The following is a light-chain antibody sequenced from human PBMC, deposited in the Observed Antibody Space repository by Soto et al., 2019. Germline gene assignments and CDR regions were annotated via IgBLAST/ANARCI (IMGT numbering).Light chain of an antibody. CDR3: HQYDKAPQT. CDR2: AAS. CDR1: QYMTRTY. J-gene: IGKJ2*01. Sequence: EIVLMQSPCTLSLSPGERATLSCRASQYMTRTYIAWYQQKPGQAPRLLIYAASNRATGIPDKFSGSGSGADYSLTISRLEPEDSAVYYCHQYDKAPQTFGQGTKVDIK. V-gene: IGKV3-20*01.